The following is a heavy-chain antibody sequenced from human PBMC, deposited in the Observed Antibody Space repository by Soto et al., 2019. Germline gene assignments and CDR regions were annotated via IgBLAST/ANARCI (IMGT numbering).Heavy chain of an antibody. D-gene: IGHD3-16*02. Sequence: QVQLVQSGAEVKKPGASVKVSCKASGYTFTSYGISWVRQAPGQGLEWMGWISAYNGNTNYAQKFQGRVTMTRDTSISTAYMELSRLRSDDTAVYYCARELSVSSGNSPAVDYWGQGTLVTVSS. CDR2: ISAYNGNT. J-gene: IGHJ4*02. CDR1: GYTFTSYG. V-gene: IGHV1-18*04. CDR3: ARELSVSSGNSPAVDY.